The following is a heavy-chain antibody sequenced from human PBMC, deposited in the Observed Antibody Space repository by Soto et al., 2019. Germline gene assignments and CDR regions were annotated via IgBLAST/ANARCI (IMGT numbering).Heavy chain of an antibody. V-gene: IGHV3-9*01. D-gene: IGHD4-17*01. Sequence: GGSLRLSCAASGFTFDDYAMHWVRRAPGKGLEWVSGISWNSGSIGYADSVKGRFTISRDNAKNSLYLQMNSLRAEDTALYYCAKAPTTVVTRNAFDIWGQGTMVT. CDR2: ISWNSGSI. CDR1: GFTFDDYA. CDR3: AKAPTTVVTRNAFDI. J-gene: IGHJ3*02.